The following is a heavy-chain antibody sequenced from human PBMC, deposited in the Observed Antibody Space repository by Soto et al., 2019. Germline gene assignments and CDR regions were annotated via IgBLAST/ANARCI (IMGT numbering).Heavy chain of an antibody. V-gene: IGHV1-18*04. D-gene: IGHD6-13*01. CDR2: ISAYDGNT. CDR1: GYTFTSYG. J-gene: IGHJ4*02. CDR3: ARDPMYSSSWYLGY. Sequence: ASVKVSCKASGYTFTSYGISWVRQAPGQGLEWMGWISAYDGNTNYAQKLQGRVTMTTDTSTSTAYMELRSLRSDDTAVYYCARDPMYSSSWYLGYWGQGTLVTVSS.